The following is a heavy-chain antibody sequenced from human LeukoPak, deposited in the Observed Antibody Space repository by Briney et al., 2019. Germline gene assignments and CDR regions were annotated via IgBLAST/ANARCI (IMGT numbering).Heavy chain of an antibody. CDR1: GFTFSSYG. CDR2: ISGSGSTT. CDR3: ATRKDGDVYSYKGYAFDI. Sequence: GGTLRLSCAASGFTFSSYGMSWVRQAPGKGLEWVSAISGSGSTTYSADSVKGRFTISRDNSKNTLFLQMNSLTSEDTAVYYCATRKDGDVYSYKGYAFDIWGQGTMVTVSS. V-gene: IGHV3-23*01. J-gene: IGHJ3*02. D-gene: IGHD5-24*01.